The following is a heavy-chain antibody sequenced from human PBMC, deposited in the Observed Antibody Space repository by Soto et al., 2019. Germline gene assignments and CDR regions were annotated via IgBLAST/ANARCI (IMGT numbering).Heavy chain of an antibody. V-gene: IGHV3-21*01. D-gene: IGHD2-2*01. CDR3: ARTPAVYCSSPSCYRSQFMDV. CDR1: GFTFSSYS. CDR2: ISSSSSYI. Sequence: PGGSLRLSCAASGFTFSSYSMNWVRPAPGKGLEWVSSISSSSSYIYYADSVKGRFTSSRDNAKNSLYLHMNSLRAEATAVIYCARTPAVYCSSPSCYRSQFMDVWGQGTTDTVSS. J-gene: IGHJ6*02.